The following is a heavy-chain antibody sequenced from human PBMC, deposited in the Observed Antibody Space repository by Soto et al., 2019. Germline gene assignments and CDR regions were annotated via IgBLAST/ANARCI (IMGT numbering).Heavy chain of an antibody. CDR2: IYTTGST. CDR3: ARGIPVSGSFDY. D-gene: IGHD6-19*01. V-gene: IGHV4-31*03. Sequence: SETLSLTCTVSGDSIGRGGYYWTWIRQHPGKGLEWIAYIYTTGSTYYNPSLKSRVGISVDTSKNQFSLKLSSVTAADTAVYYCARGIPVSGSFDYWGQGTLVTSPQ. J-gene: IGHJ4*02. CDR1: GDSIGRGGYY.